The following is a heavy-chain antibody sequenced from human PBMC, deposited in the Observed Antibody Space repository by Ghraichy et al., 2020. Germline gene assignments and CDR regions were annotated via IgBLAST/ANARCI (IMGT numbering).Heavy chain of an antibody. CDR3: ARLCSRVSWVRYYYYGMDV. D-gene: IGHD2-2*01. CDR1: GGSFSGYY. Sequence: ESLNISCGVYGGSFSGYYWSWIRQPPGKGLEWIGEINHSGSTNYNPSLKSRVTLSVDTSKTPFSLNLTSVTAADTAVYYCARLCSRVSWVRYYYYGMDVWGQGTTVTVSS. J-gene: IGHJ6*02. CDR2: INHSGST. V-gene: IGHV4-34*01.